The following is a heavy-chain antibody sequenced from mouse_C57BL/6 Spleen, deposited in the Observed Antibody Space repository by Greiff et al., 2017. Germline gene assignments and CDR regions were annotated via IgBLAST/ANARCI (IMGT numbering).Heavy chain of an antibody. J-gene: IGHJ3*01. Sequence: QVQLQQPGAELVRPGTSVKLSCKASGYTFTSYWMHWVKQRPGQGLEWIGVIDPSDSYTNYNQKFKGKATLTVDTSSSTAYMQLSSLTSEDSAVYYCARNYDYLAWGQGTLVTVSA. CDR1: GYTFTSYW. V-gene: IGHV1-59*01. D-gene: IGHD2-4*01. CDR3: ARNYDYLA. CDR2: IDPSDSYT.